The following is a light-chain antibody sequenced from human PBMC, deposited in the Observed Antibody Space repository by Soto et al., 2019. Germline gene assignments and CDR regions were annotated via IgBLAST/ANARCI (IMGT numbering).Light chain of an antibody. V-gene: IGKV1-6*01. CDR1: QSISTY. CDR2: AAS. J-gene: IGKJ1*01. CDR3: LQDHDDSWT. Sequence: IQMTQSPSSLSASVGDRVTVTCRASQSISTYLYWYQQKPGKAPTLLIYAASNLQSGVPSRFRGSRSGTEFTLTVSSLQPEDFATYYCLQDHDDSWTFGQGTKVDIK.